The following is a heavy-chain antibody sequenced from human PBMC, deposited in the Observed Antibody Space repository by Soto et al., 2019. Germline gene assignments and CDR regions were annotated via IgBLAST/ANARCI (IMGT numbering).Heavy chain of an antibody. J-gene: IGHJ4*02. D-gene: IGHD1-26*01. CDR2: IYYSGST. CDR3: ARDSGSPNYFDY. V-gene: IGHV4-30-4*01. CDR1: GGSISSGDYY. Sequence: QVQLQESGPGLVKPSQTLSLTCTVSGGSISSGDYYWSWIRHPPGKGLEWIGYIYYSGSTYYNPSIKSRVTISVDTSKNQFSLKLSSVTDADTSVYYCARDSGSPNYFDYWGQGTLVTVSS.